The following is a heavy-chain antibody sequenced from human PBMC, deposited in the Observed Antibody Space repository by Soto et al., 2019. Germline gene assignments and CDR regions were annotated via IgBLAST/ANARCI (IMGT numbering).Heavy chain of an antibody. CDR2: INDSGNI. Sequence: WTWIRQTPEKGLEWIGEINDSGNINYNPSLKSRVTILVDTAKKQISLRLSSVTAADTAVYYCARGLILWFGELSRRGGYYDYRDVWGKGTAVTVSS. D-gene: IGHD3-10*01. V-gene: IGHV4-34*01. J-gene: IGHJ6*03. CDR3: ARGLILWFGELSRRGGYYDYRDV.